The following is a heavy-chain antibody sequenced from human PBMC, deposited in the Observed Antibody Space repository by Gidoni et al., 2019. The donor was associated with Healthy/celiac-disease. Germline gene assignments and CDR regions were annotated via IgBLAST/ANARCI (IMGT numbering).Heavy chain of an antibody. CDR1: GFTVSSNY. CDR2: IYSGGST. D-gene: IGHD6-13*01. V-gene: IGHV3-53*02. J-gene: IGHJ6*02. Sequence: EVQLVETGGGLIQPGGSLRLSCAASGFTVSSNYMSWVRQAPGKGLEWVSVIYSGGSTYYADSVKGRFTISRDNSKNTLYLQMNSLRAEDTAVYYCARDRVYPGIAAAGTTHYYGMDVWGQGTTVTVSS. CDR3: ARDRVYPGIAAAGTTHYYGMDV.